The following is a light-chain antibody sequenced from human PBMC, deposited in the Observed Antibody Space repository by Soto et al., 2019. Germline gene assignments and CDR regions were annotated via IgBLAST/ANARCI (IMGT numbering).Light chain of an antibody. CDR1: QSLHHSNVYNN. CDR3: VHAHYDSPKFI. V-gene: IGKV2-28*01. CDR2: LGS. J-gene: IGKJ2*01. Sequence: VMTQSPLSLTVTPGEPTSISCSSSQSLHHSNVYNNLGWFLQTPGPSPQLLTHLGSTRASGATDRFSGSGAGTDVSLTISRVELEDVGVYYCVHAHYDSPKFIFGLGTRVDIK.